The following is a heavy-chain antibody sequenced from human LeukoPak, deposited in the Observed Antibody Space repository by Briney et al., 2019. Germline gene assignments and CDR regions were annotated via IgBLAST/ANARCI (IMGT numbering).Heavy chain of an antibody. V-gene: IGHV4-61*02. CDR3: ARGGAFDI. J-gene: IGHJ3*02. CDR2: IYTSGST. Sequence: SQTLSLTCTVSGGSISSGSYYWSWIRQPAGKGLEWIGRIYTSGSTNYNPSLKSRVTISVDTSKNQFSLKLSSVTATDTAVYYCARGGAFDIWGQGTMVTVSS. CDR1: GGSISSGSYY. D-gene: IGHD1-26*01.